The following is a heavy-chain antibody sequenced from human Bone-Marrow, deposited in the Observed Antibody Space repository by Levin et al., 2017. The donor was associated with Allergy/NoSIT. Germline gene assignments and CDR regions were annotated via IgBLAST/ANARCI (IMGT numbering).Heavy chain of an antibody. CDR3: ARIRRVAGKFSGVDLAADH. V-gene: IGHV2-70*11. J-gene: IGHJ4*02. Sequence: QSGPTLVKPTQTLTLTCTFSGFSLITSGMCVSWIRQPPGKALEWLARIDWDDDKKYRSFLKTRLTISKDTSKYQVVLTMTDMDPVDTATYYCARIRRVAGKFSGVDLAADHWGQGILVTVSS. CDR2: IDWDDDK. CDR1: GFSLITSGMC. D-gene: IGHD6-19*01.